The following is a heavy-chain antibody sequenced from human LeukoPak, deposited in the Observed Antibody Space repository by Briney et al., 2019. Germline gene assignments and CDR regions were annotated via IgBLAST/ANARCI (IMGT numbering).Heavy chain of an antibody. Sequence: PGGSLRLSCAASGFTFSSYGMSWVRQAPGKGLEWVSTISGSGTTTYYADSVKGRFTISRDNSKNTLYLQMNSLRAEDTAVYYCAKDGPGDPPYFDYWGQGTLVTVSS. CDR2: ISGSGTTT. J-gene: IGHJ4*02. V-gene: IGHV3-23*01. CDR1: GFTFSSYG. CDR3: AKDGPGDPPYFDY. D-gene: IGHD4-17*01.